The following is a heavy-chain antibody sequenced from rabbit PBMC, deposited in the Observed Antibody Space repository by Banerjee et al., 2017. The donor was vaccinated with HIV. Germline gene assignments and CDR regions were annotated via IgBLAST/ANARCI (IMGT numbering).Heavy chain of an antibody. CDR2: IYTNSGST. V-gene: IGHV1S40*01. CDR1: GFTISNYH. Sequence: QSLEESGGGLVTPGGTLTLTCTASGFTISNYHMCWVRQAPGKGLEWIACIYTNSGSTYYASWAKGRFTISETSSTMVTLQMTSLTAADTATYFCARSGGNFDFNLWGPGTLVTVS. J-gene: IGHJ4*01. D-gene: IGHD1-1*01. CDR3: ARSGGNFDFNL.